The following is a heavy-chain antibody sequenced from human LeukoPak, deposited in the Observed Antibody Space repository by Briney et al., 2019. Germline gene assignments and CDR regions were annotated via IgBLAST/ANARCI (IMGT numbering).Heavy chain of an antibody. CDR3: ARGGLDIVVVSATVGGLDY. Sequence: SETLSLTCAVYGVSFSGYYWSWLRQPPGKGLEWIGEINHRGSTNYNPSLKSRVTISVDTSKKQFSLKLSSVTAADTAVYYCARGGLDIVVVSATVGGLDYWGQGTLVTVSS. V-gene: IGHV4-34*01. J-gene: IGHJ4*02. CDR1: GVSFSGYY. D-gene: IGHD2-2*01. CDR2: INHRGST.